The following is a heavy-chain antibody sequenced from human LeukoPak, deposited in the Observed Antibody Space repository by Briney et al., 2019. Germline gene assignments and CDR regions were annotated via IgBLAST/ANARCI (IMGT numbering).Heavy chain of an antibody. J-gene: IGHJ6*02. V-gene: IGHV3-66*01. CDR3: AREEGGERAKYGMAV. Sequence: VIYNGGHTNYADSVKGRFTISRDNSKNTLYLQMNSLRVEDTAVYYCAREEGGERAKYGMAVWGQGTTVTVSS. CDR2: IYNGGHT. D-gene: IGHD2-15*01.